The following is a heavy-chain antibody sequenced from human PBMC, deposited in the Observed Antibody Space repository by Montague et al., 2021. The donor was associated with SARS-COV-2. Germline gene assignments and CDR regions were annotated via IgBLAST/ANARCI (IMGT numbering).Heavy chain of an antibody. CDR1: GFSLSTSGMC. CDR3: ARMFYDILTGYRNFDY. D-gene: IGHD3-9*01. Sequence: VKPTQTLTLTCTFSGFSLSTSGMCVSWIRQPPGKALEWLALIDWDDDKYYSTSLKTRLTISKDTSKNQVVLTMTNMDPVGTATYYCARMFYDILTGYRNFDYWGQGTLVTVSS. CDR2: IDWDDDK. V-gene: IGHV2-70*01. J-gene: IGHJ4*02.